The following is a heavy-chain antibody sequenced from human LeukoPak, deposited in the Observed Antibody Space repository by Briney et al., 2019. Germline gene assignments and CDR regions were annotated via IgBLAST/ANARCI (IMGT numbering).Heavy chain of an antibody. CDR3: ARVDTAMVTGY. J-gene: IGHJ4*02. V-gene: IGHV4-30-2*01. Sequence: SETLSLTCAVSGGSISSGGYSWSWIRQPPGKGLEWIGYIYHSGSTYYNPSLKSRVTISVDRSKNQFSLKLSSVTAADTAVYYCARVDTAMVTGYWGQGTLVTVSS. D-gene: IGHD5-18*01. CDR2: IYHSGST. CDR1: GGSISSGGYS.